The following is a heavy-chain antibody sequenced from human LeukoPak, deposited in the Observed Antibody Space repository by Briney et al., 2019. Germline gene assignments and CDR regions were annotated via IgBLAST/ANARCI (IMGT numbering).Heavy chain of an antibody. V-gene: IGHV3-23*01. CDR3: AREDLAVAGPD. CDR2: VSGGADRT. J-gene: IGHJ4*02. D-gene: IGHD6-19*01. CDR1: GFTFSNFP. Sequence: GGSLRLSCAASGFTFSNFPMSWVRQAPGKGLEWVSTVSGGADRTYYADSVKGRFTISRDNSKNTLYLQMNSLRAEDTAVYYCAREDLAVAGPDWGQGTLVTVSS.